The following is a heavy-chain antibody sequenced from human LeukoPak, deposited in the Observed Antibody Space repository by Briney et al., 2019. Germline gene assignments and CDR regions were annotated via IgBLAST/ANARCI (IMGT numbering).Heavy chain of an antibody. CDR1: GFTFGSFA. CDR2: IGNSGGHT. CDR3: ARGASNRFDY. J-gene: IGHJ4*02. Sequence: TGGSLRLSCAGSGFTFGSFAMSWVRQAPGKGLEWVSSIGNSGGHTYYADSVKGRFTISRDNAKNTLYLQMDSLRGEDTAVYYCARGASNRFDYWGQGTLVTVSS. V-gene: IGHV3-23*01. D-gene: IGHD1-14*01.